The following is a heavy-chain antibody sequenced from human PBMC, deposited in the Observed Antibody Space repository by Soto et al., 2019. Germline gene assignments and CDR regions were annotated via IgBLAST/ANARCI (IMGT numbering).Heavy chain of an antibody. V-gene: IGHV4-30-2*01. J-gene: IGHJ4*02. CDR1: GDSVSSAGYS. Sequence: PSETLSLTCAVSGDSVSSAGYSWTWIRQPPGRGLEWIGYIYYSGSTSYNPSLKSRVTISLDRSKNQFSLSLASVTAADTAVYYCARGGRGSSTRIDFWGQGTLVTVS. CDR3: ARGGRGSSTRIDF. CDR2: IYYSGST. D-gene: IGHD6-6*01.